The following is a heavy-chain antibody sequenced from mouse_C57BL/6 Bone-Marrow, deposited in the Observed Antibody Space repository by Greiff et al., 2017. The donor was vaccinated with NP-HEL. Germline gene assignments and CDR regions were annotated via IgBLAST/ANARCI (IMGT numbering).Heavy chain of an antibody. CDR2: ISSGSSTI. D-gene: IGHD2-2*01. CDR1: GFTFSDYG. V-gene: IGHV5-17*01. J-gene: IGHJ4*01. Sequence: EVQLVESGGGLVKPGGSLKLSCAASGFTFSDYGMHWVRQAPEKGLEWVAYISSGSSTIYYADTVKGRFTISRDNAKNTLFLQMTSLRSEDTAMYYCAAMVTRYYYAMDYWGQGTSVTVSS. CDR3: AAMVTRYYYAMDY.